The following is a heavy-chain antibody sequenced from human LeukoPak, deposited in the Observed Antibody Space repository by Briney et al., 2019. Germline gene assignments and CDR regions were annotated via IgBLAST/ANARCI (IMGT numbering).Heavy chain of an antibody. CDR1: GGTFSSYA. D-gene: IGHD4-17*01. V-gene: IGHV1-69*13. J-gene: IGHJ4*02. CDR3: AKYAPPTTALTRFFDD. Sequence: SVKVSCKASGGTFSSYAISWVRQAPGQGLEWMGGIIPIFGTANYAQKFQGRVTITADESTSTAYMELSSLRVEDTAVYYCAKYAPPTTALTRFFDDWGQGTLVTVSS. CDR2: IIPIFGTA.